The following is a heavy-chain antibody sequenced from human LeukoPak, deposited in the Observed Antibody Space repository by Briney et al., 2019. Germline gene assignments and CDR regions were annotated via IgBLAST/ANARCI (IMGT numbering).Heavy chain of an antibody. J-gene: IGHJ4*02. Sequence: SETLSLTCAVYGGSFSGYYWSWIRQPPGKGLEWIGEINHSGSTNYNPSLKSRVTISVDTSKNQFSLKLSSVTAADTAVYYCESQLLTLPYYFDYWGQGTLVTVSS. CDR1: GGSFSGYY. CDR3: ESQLLTLPYYFDY. V-gene: IGHV4-34*01. CDR2: INHSGST. D-gene: IGHD2-2*01.